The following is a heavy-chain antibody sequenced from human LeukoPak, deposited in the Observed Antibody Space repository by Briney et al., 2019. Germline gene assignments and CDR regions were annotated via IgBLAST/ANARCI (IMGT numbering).Heavy chain of an antibody. D-gene: IGHD3-3*01. CDR3: ARQVYDFWSGYYPQTQFDY. CDR2: IYYSGST. V-gene: IGHV4-39*01. J-gene: IGHJ4*02. CDR1: GGSISSSSYY. Sequence: SETLSLTCTVSGGSISSSSYYWGWIRQPPGKGLEWIGSIYYSGSTYYNPSLKSRVTISVDTSKTHFSLKLSFVTAPDTAVYYCARQVYDFWSGYYPQTQFDYWGQGTLVTVSS.